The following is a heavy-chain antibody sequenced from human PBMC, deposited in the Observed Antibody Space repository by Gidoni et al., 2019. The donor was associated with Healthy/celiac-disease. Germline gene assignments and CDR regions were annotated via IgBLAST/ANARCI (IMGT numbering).Heavy chain of an antibody. CDR1: GFTVRSNY. D-gene: IGHD3-16*01. CDR3: ARNGGDNAFDI. Sequence: EVQLVESGGGLVQHGGSLRLSCAATGFTVRSNYMSWVRQAPGKGLEWVSVIYSGGSTYYADSVKGRFTISRDNSKNTLYLQMNSLRAEDTAVYYCARNGGDNAFDIWGQGTMVTVSS. J-gene: IGHJ3*02. CDR2: IYSGGST. V-gene: IGHV3-66*01.